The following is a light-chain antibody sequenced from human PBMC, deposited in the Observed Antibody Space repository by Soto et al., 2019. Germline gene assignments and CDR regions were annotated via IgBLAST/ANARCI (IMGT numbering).Light chain of an antibody. CDR2: GAS. J-gene: IGKJ4*01. V-gene: IGKV3-15*01. Sequence: EIVMTQSPATLSVSPGERATLSCRASQSVSSNLAWYQQKPGQAPRLLISGASARATGIPARFSGSGSGTDFTLTVSSLQSEEFAVYYCQQYNNWPITFGGGTTVEIK. CDR1: QSVSSN. CDR3: QQYNNWPIT.